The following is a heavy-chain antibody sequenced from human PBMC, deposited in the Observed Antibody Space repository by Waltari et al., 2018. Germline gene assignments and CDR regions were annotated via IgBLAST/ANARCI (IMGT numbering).Heavy chain of an antibody. J-gene: IGHJ4*02. CDR1: GFIFNIYW. Sequence: EVQLVESGGGLVQPGGSLRLSCASSGFIFNIYWMQWVRQAPGKGLVWVSRINTDTSGTSYADSVKCRFTISRDNAKNTVYLQMNSLRADDTAIYYCARECLGYCSGSLDYWGQGTMVTVSS. V-gene: IGHV3-74*01. D-gene: IGHD2-15*01. CDR2: INTDTSGT. CDR3: ARECLGYCSGSLDY.